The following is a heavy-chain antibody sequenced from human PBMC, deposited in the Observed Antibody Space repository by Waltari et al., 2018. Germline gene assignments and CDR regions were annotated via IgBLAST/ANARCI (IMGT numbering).Heavy chain of an antibody. CDR2: INPNSGGT. D-gene: IGHD2-2*01. CDR3: AAPYCSSTSCYAYGA. J-gene: IGHJ5*02. CDR1: GYTFTGYY. V-gene: IGHV1-2*06. Sequence: QVQLVQSGAEVKKPGASVKVSCKASGYTFTGYYMHWVRQAPGQGLEWIGRINPNSGGTNYAKKFQGSVTITRNTSRSTAYMELSSLRSEDTAVYYCAAPYCSSTSCYAYGAWGQGTLVTVSS.